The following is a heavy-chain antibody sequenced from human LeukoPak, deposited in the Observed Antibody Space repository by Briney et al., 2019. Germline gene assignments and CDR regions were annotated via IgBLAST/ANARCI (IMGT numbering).Heavy chain of an antibody. J-gene: IGHJ4*02. CDR2: ISTSSIYI. D-gene: IGHD1-14*01. CDR3: AALDNGRDY. Sequence: PGGSLRLSCAASGFTFSSYSMNWVRQAPGMGLGWVSSISTSSIYIYYADSVKGRFTISRDNSKNTLYLQMNSLRAEDTAVYYCAALDNGRDYWGQGTLVTVSS. V-gene: IGHV3-21*01. CDR1: GFTFSSYS.